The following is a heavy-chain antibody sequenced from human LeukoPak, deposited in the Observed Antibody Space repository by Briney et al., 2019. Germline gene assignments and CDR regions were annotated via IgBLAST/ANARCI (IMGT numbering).Heavy chain of an antibody. CDR1: DGSFSGYY. V-gene: IGHV4-34*01. J-gene: IGHJ4*02. Sequence: TSETLSLTCAVYDGSFSGYYWSWIRQPPGKGLEWIGEINHSGSTNYNPSLKSRVTISVDTSKNQFSLKLSSVTAADTAVYYCARAPGAGRKLTVRAWSTRRGFFDYWGQGTLVTVSS. D-gene: IGHD3-10*01. CDR3: ARAPGAGRKLTVRAWSTRRGFFDY. CDR2: INHSGST.